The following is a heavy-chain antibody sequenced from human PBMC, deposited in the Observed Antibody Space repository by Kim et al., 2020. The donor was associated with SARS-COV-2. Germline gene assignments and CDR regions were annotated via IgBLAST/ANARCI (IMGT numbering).Heavy chain of an antibody. CDR2: ISGSGGST. CDR3: AKGTVAGTGAWDY. J-gene: IGHJ4*02. V-gene: IGHV3-23*01. CDR1: GFTFSSYA. Sequence: GGSLRLSCAASGFTFSSYAMSWVRQAPGKGLEWVSAISGSGGSTYYAGSVKGRFTISRDNSKNTLYLQMNSLRAEDTAVYYCAKGTVAGTGAWDYWGQGTLVTVSS. D-gene: IGHD6-19*01.